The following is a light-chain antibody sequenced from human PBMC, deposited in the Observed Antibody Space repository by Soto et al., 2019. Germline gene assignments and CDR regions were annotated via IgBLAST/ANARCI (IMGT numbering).Light chain of an antibody. J-gene: IGKJ2*01. CDR3: QQYGNSPPNT. CDR2: GAS. V-gene: IGKV3-20*01. Sequence: EIVLTQSPGTLSLSPGERATLSCRASQSVSSSYLAWYQQKPGQAPRLLIYGASSRATGIPDRFSGSGSGTGFTLTISRLEPEDFEVYFCQQYGNSPPNTFGQGTKVEIK. CDR1: QSVSSSY.